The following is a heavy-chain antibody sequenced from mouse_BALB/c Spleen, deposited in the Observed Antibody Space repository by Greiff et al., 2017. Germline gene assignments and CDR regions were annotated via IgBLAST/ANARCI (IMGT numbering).Heavy chain of an antibody. V-gene: IGHV1-4*01. CDR1: GYTFTSYT. CDR3: AKIGGITTTDKDY. Sequence: VMLVESGAELARPGASVKMSCKASGYTFTSYTMHWVKQRPGQGLEWIGYINPSSGYTNYNQKFKDKATLTADKSSSTAYMQLSSLTSEDSAVYYCAKIGGITTTDKDYWGQGTTLTVSS. D-gene: IGHD1-1*01. J-gene: IGHJ2*01. CDR2: INPSSGYT.